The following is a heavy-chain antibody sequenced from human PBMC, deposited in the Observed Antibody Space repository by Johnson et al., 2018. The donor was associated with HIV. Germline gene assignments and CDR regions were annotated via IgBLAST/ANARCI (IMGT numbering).Heavy chain of an antibody. CDR1: GFTFSSYA. Sequence: QVQLVESGGGVVQPGRSLRLSCAASGFTFSSYAMHWVRQAPGKGLEWVAVISYDGSNKYYADSVKGRFTISRVNSKNTLYLQMNSLRAEETAVYYCARGALQRGSWYGRDAFDIWGQGTMVTVSS. J-gene: IGHJ3*02. CDR3: ARGALQRGSWYGRDAFDI. V-gene: IGHV3-30-3*01. CDR2: ISYDGSNK. D-gene: IGHD6-13*01.